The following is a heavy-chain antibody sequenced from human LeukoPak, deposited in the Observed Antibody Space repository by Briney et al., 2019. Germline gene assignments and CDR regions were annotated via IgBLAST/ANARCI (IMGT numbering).Heavy chain of an antibody. CDR3: ARDLGARWIVVVPAAINFDP. V-gene: IGHV1-3*01. CDR2: INAGNGNT. D-gene: IGHD2-2*02. J-gene: IGHJ5*02. CDR1: GYTFTSYA. Sequence: ASVKVSCKASGYTFTSYAMHWVRQAPGQRLEWMGWINAGNGNTKYSQKFQGRVTITRDTSASTAYMELSGLRSEDTAVYYCARDLGARWIVVVPAAINFDPWGQGTLVTVSS.